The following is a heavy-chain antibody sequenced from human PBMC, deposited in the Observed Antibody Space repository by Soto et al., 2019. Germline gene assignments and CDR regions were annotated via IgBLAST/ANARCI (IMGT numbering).Heavy chain of an antibody. D-gene: IGHD3-10*01. CDR1: GFTFSSYA. Sequence: EVQLLESGGDLVQPGGSLRLSCAASGFTFSSYAMSWVRQAPGKGLEWVSGISGSGAGTYYADSVKGRFTISIDNSKNTLYLQMNSLRTEDTAVYHCAKDRGRIYLGAFDIWGQGTMVTVSS. CDR3: AKDRGRIYLGAFDI. J-gene: IGHJ3*02. V-gene: IGHV3-23*01. CDR2: ISGSGAGT.